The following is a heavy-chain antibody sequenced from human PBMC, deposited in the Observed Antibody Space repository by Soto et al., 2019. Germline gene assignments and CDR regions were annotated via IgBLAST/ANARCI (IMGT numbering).Heavy chain of an antibody. CDR2: IYSGGSI. CDR1: GFPVSSNY. V-gene: IGHV3-53*01. CDR3: ASTVDI. J-gene: IGHJ3*02. Sequence: GGSLRLSCAASGFPVSSNYMSWVRQAPGKGLEWVSVIYSGGSIYYADPVKGRFTISRDNSKNTLYLQMNSLRAEDTAVYYCASTVDIWGQGTMVTVSS.